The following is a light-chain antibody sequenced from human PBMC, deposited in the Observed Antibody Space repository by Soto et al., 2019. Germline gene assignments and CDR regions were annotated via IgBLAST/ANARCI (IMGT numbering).Light chain of an antibody. V-gene: IGLV1-44*01. CDR3: AAWDDSLNGYV. CDR1: SSNIGSNT. CDR2: SNN. J-gene: IGLJ1*01. Sequence: SVLTQPPSASGTPGQRVTISCSGSSSNIGSNTVDCYQQLPGTAPKLLIYSNNQRPSGVPDRFSGSESGTSASLAISGPQCEDETDYCCAAWDDSLNGYVFGTGTKVTVL.